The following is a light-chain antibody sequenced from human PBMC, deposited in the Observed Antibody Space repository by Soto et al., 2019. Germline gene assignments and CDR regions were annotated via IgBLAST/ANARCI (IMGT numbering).Light chain of an antibody. V-gene: IGKV3-20*01. CDR1: QSVRSSD. Sequence: VLTQSPGTLSLSPGARATLSCRASQSVRSSDLAWYQQKPGQAPRLLIYGGSNRATGIPDRFSGSGSGTDFTLTISRLEPEDSVVYFCQQYDWSPMYTFGQGTKLEIK. CDR2: GGS. J-gene: IGKJ2*01. CDR3: QQYDWSPMYT.